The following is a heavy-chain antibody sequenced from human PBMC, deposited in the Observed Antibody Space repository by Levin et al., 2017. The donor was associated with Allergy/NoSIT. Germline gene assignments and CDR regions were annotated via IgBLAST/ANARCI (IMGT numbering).Heavy chain of an antibody. CDR1: GYSFTSYW. CDR3: ARRLKWELPRRGAFDI. CDR2: IYPGDSDT. D-gene: IGHD1-26*01. V-gene: IGHV5-51*01. Sequence: GASVKVSCKGSGYSFTSYWIGWVRQMPGKGLEWMGIIYPGDSDTRYSPSFQGQVTISADKSISTAYLQWSSLKASDTAMYYCARRLKWELPRRGAFDIWGQGTMVTVSS. J-gene: IGHJ3*02.